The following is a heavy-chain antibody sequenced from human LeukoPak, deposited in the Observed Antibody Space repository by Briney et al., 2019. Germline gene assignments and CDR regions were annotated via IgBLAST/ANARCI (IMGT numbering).Heavy chain of an antibody. J-gene: IGHJ4*02. CDR3: ARYLWFGELLPPEYFDY. CDR1: GGSFSGYY. D-gene: IGHD3-10*01. V-gene: IGHV4-34*01. Sequence: SETLSLTCAVYGGSFSGYYWSWIRQPPGKGLEWIGEINHSGSTNYNPSLKSRVTISVDTSKNQFSLKLSSVTAADTAVYYCARYLWFGELLPPEYFDYWGQGTLVTVSS. CDR2: INHSGST.